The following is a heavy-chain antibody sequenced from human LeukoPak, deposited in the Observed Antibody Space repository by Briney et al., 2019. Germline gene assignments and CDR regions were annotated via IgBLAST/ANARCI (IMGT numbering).Heavy chain of an antibody. CDR2: IYYSGST. J-gene: IGHJ4*02. CDR3: ARYDGSGYYTGSLDY. D-gene: IGHD3-3*01. CDR1: GGSISSSSYY. Sequence: PSETLSLTCTVSGGSISSSSYYWGWIRQPPGKGLEWIGSIYYSGSTYYNPSLKSRVTISVDTSKNQFSLKLSSVTAADTAVYYCARYDGSGYYTGSLDYWGQGTLVTVSS. V-gene: IGHV4-39*07.